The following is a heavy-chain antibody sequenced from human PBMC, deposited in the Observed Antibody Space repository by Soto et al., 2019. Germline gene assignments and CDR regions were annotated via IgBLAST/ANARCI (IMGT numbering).Heavy chain of an antibody. V-gene: IGHV3-30*18. CDR2: ISYDGSNK. J-gene: IGHJ6*02. Sequence: QVQLVESGGGVVQPGRSLRLSCAASGFTFSSYGMHWVRQAPGKGLEWVAVISYDGSNKYYADSVKGRFTISRDNSKNXLYLQMNSLRAKDTDVYYCAKDHYHLETSFYGMDVWGQGTTVTVSS. CDR3: AKDHYHLETSFYGMDV. D-gene: IGHD3-3*01. CDR1: GFTFSSYG.